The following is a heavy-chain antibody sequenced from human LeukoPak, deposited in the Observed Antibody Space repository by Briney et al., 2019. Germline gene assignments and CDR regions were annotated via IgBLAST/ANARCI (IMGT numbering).Heavy chain of an antibody. J-gene: IGHJ3*02. D-gene: IGHD3-22*01. CDR3: ARDSKYYYDSSGPLTPEAFDI. CDR1: GYTFTSYY. CDR2: INPSGGST. Sequence: ASVKVSCKASGYTFTSYYMHWVRQAPGQGLEWMGIINPSGGSTSYAQKFQGRVTMTRDTSTSTVYMELSSLRSDDTAVYYCARDSKYYYDSSGPLTPEAFDIWGQGAMVTVSS. V-gene: IGHV1-46*01.